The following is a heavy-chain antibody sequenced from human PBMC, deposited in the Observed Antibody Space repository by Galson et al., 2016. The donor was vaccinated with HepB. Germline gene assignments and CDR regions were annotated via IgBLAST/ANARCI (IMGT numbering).Heavy chain of an antibody. J-gene: IGHJ4*02. V-gene: IGHV3-7*03. D-gene: IGHD7-27*01. CDR1: GFTLSSYW. CDR2: INEDGSET. Sequence: SLRLSCAASGFTLSSYWMNWVRQAPGKGPECVAKINEDGSETYSVDSVKGRFIISGDNAKNSLYLEMNSLRAEDTAVYYCVRAWGLDYWGRGTLVAVSS. CDR3: VRAWGLDY.